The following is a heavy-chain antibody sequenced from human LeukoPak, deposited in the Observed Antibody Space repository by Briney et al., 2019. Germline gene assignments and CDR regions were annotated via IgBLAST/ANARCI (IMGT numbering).Heavy chain of an antibody. CDR1: GSTFSSYS. Sequence: GGSLRLSCVASGSTFSSYSMNWVRQAPGKGLEWLSYITGSSGIIYYADSVKGRFTISRDNAKNSLYLQMNSLRAEDTAVYYCARNYGDFGRHYYMDVWGKGTTVIVSS. D-gene: IGHD4-17*01. V-gene: IGHV3-48*01. CDR3: ARNYGDFGRHYYMDV. J-gene: IGHJ6*03. CDR2: ITGSSGII.